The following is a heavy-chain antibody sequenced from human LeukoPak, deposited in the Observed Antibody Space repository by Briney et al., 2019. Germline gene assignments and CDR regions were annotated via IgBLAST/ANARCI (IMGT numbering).Heavy chain of an antibody. V-gene: IGHV4-38-2*02. Sequence: PSETLPLTCTVSAYSISSGYYWGWIRQPPGKGLEWIGSIYHSGSTYYNSSLQSRVTISVGTSKNQFSLKLRSATAADTAMYYCARVPGPNWFDPWGQGTLVIVSS. J-gene: IGHJ5*02. CDR3: ARVPGPNWFDP. CDR1: AYSISSGYY. CDR2: IYHSGST.